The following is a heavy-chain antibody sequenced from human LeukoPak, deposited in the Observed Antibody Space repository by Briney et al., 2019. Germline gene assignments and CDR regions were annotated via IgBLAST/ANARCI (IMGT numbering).Heavy chain of an antibody. V-gene: IGHV3-48*02. J-gene: IGHJ6*02. CDR1: GFTFSSYA. D-gene: IGHD6-19*01. CDR3: ARDDAGGYKRYFYYGMDV. CDR2: IAGSGVNI. Sequence: GRSLRLSCAASGFTFSSYAMHWVRQAPGKGLEWISFIAGSGVNIFYADSVKGRFTISRDNAESSLYLQMNNLTQEDTAVYFCARDDAGGYKRYFYYGMDVWGQGTTVTVSS.